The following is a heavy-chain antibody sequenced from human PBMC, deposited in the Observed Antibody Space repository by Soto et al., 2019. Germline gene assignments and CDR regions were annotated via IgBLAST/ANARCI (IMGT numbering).Heavy chain of an antibody. Sequence: RSLTCAVYGVAFSGYYWSLIRQPPGKGLEWIGEIDHSGSTNYNPSLKSRVTISVDTSKNQFSLKLSSVTAADTAVYYCARSRRLQQQLVQKAFDIWGQGTMVTVSS. D-gene: IGHD6-13*01. V-gene: IGHV4-34*01. CDR2: IDHSGST. CDR3: ARSRRLQQQLVQKAFDI. J-gene: IGHJ3*02. CDR1: GVAFSGYY.